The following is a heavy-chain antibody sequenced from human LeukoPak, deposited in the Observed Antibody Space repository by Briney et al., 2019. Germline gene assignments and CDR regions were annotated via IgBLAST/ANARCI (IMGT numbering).Heavy chain of an antibody. J-gene: IGHJ6*02. CDR1: GFTFSSYS. CDR2: ISSSSSYI. Sequence: GGSLRLSCAASGFTFSSYSMNWVRQAPGKGLEWVSSISSSSSYIYYADSVKGRFTISRDNAKNSLYLQMNSLRAEDTAVYYCARPLPAARPYCYYGMDVWGQGTTVTVSS. V-gene: IGHV3-21*01. D-gene: IGHD2-2*01. CDR3: ARPLPAARPYCYYGMDV.